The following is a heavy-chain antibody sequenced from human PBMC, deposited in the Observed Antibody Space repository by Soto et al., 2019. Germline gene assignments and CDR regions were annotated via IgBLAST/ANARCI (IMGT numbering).Heavy chain of an antibody. Sequence: ETLSLTCTVSGGSITNYYWSWIRQPAGKGLEWIGRIYTKERTNYNLSFRNRVTMSVDTSKNQFSLKLDAVTAADTAVYYCARDDYKDGGNNWFDPWGQGTLVTVSS. J-gene: IGHJ5*02. D-gene: IGHD3-16*01. CDR3: ARDDYKDGGNNWFDP. CDR2: IYTKERT. CDR1: GGSITNYY. V-gene: IGHV4-4*07.